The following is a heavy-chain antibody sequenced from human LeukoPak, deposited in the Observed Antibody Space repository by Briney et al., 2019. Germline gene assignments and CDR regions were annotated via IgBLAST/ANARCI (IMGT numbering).Heavy chain of an antibody. D-gene: IGHD1-7*01. CDR2: INHSGGT. CDR1: GGSFSGYY. Sequence: SETLSLTCAAYGGSFSGYYWSWIRQPPGKGLEWIGEINHSGGTNYNPSLKSRVTISVDKSKNQFSLKLSSVTAADTAVYYCAREVNYRGSLHMDVWGKGTTVTVSS. V-gene: IGHV4-34*01. CDR3: AREVNYRGSLHMDV. J-gene: IGHJ6*03.